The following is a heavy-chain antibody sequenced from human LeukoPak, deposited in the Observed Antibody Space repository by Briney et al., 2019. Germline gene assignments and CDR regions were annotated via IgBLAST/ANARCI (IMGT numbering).Heavy chain of an antibody. J-gene: IGHJ4*02. CDR3: ARATSGYYYAVFDY. Sequence: PGRSLRLSCAASGFTFSSYAMHWVRQAPGKGLEWVAVILYDGSNKYYADSVKGRFTISRDNSKNTLYLQMNSLRTEDTAVYYCARATSGYYYAVFDYWGQGTLVTVSS. CDR1: GFTFSSYA. CDR2: ILYDGSNK. V-gene: IGHV3-30*01. D-gene: IGHD3-22*01.